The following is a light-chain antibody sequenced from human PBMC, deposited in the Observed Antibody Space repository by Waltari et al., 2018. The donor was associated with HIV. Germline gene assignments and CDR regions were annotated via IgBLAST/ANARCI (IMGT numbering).Light chain of an antibody. CDR2: KAS. V-gene: IGKV1-5*03. CDR3: QQYNSYLT. J-gene: IGKJ4*02. CDR1: QSISSW. Sequence: DIQMPQSPSTLSASVGDRVTITCRASQSISSWLASYQQKPGKAPKLLIYKASSLESGVPSRFSGSGSGTEFTLTISSLQPDDFATYYCQQYNSYLTFGGGTKVEIK.